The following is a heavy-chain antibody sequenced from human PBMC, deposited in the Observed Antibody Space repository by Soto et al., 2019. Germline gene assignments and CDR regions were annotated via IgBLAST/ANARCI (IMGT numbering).Heavy chain of an antibody. V-gene: IGHV3-48*01. J-gene: IGHJ4*02. CDR3: ARERSVAGRGYFDY. Sequence: PGGSLRLSCAASGFTFSGYSVNWVRQAPGKGLEWVSYISSGSKTIYYADSVKGRFTVSRDNARNSQYLQMNSLRSDDTAVYYCARERSVAGRGYFDYWGQGTLVTVSS. CDR1: GFTFSGYS. CDR2: ISSGSKTI. D-gene: IGHD6-19*01.